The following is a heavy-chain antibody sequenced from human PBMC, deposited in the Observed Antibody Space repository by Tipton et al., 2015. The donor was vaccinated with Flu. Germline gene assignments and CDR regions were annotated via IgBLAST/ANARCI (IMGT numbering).Heavy chain of an antibody. CDR3: ARQYYYDSSGYVAFDI. Sequence: VQLVQSGAEVKKPGESLKISCKGSGYSFTSYWIGWVRQMPGKGLEWMGIIYPGDSDTRYSPSFQGQVTISADKSISTAYLQWSSLKASDTAMYYCARQYYYDSSGYVAFDIRGQGTLVTVSS. CDR2: IYPGDSDT. CDR1: GYSFTSYW. J-gene: IGHJ3*02. V-gene: IGHV5-51*01. D-gene: IGHD3-22*01.